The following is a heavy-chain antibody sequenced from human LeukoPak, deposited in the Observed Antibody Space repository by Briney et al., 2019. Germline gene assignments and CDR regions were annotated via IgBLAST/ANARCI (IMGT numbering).Heavy chain of an antibody. CDR1: GFTFSSFV. J-gene: IGHJ4*02. CDR3: AKDKSVSADYYFDY. D-gene: IGHD5/OR15-5a*01. CDR2: ISTDGNDK. Sequence: GGSLRLSCAASGFTFSSFVMSWVRQAPGKGLEWLTVISTDGNDKHYADSVKGRFTVSRDNSKNTLFLQMNNLRTEDTAVYYCAKDKSVSADYYFDYWGQGTLVTVSS. V-gene: IGHV3-30*18.